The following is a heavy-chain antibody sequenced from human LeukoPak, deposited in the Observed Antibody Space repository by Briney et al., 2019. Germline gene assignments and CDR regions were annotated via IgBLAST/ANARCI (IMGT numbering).Heavy chain of an antibody. CDR3: AREYCSGGICYSDAFDI. CDR2: MSSSSSYI. Sequence: GGSLRLSCAASGFTFSTYSMNWVRQAPGKGLEWVSSMSSSSSYIYYADSVQGRFTISRDNAKNSLYLQMNSLRAEDTAVYYCAREYCSGGICYSDAFDIWGQGTMVTASS. V-gene: IGHV3-21*01. CDR1: GFTFSTYS. D-gene: IGHD2-15*01. J-gene: IGHJ3*02.